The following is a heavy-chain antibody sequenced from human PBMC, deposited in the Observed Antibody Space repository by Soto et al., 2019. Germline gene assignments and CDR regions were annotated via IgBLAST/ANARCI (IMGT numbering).Heavy chain of an antibody. CDR3: ARRTVNIRTFYSGLKTHCFDY. J-gene: IGHJ4*02. Sequence: SETLSLTCTVSGGSISSYYWSWIRQPPGKGLEWIGYIYYSGSTNYTPSLKSRVTISVDTSKNQFSLKLNSVTAADTAVYYCARRTVNIRTFYSGLKTHCFDYWGQGTLVTVSS. CDR1: GGSISSYY. CDR2: IYYSGST. V-gene: IGHV4-59*08. D-gene: IGHD6-19*01.